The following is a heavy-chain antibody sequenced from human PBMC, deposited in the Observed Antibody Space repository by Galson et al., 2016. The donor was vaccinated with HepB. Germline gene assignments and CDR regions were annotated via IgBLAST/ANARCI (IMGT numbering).Heavy chain of an antibody. J-gene: IGHJ4*02. CDR3: ARLASITIFGVVSD. CDR1: GYTFTSYD. V-gene: IGHV1-18*01. D-gene: IGHD3-3*01. CDR2: ISADNGNT. Sequence: SVKVSCKASGYTFTSYDIGWVRQAPGQGLEWMGWISADNGNTNYVETFQGRVTMTTDSSTSTAYMELRSLRSDDTAVYYCARLASITIFGVVSDWGQGTLVTVSS.